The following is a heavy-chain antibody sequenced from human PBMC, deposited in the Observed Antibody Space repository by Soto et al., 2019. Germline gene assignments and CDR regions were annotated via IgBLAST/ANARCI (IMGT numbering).Heavy chain of an antibody. V-gene: IGHV4-31*03. CDR1: GGSISSGGYC. J-gene: IGHJ4*02. CDR2: IYYSGST. CDR3: AREPWELLGSGRVGYFDY. D-gene: IGHD1-26*01. Sequence: QVQLQESGPGLVKPSQTLSLTCTVSGGSISSGGYCWSWIRQHPGKGLEWIGYIYYSGSTYYNPSLKSRVTISVDTSKNQFSLKLSSVTAADTAVYYCAREPWELLGSGRVGYFDYWGQGTLVTVSS.